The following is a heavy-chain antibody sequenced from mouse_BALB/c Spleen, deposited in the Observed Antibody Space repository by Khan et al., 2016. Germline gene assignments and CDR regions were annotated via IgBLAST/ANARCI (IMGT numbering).Heavy chain of an antibody. V-gene: IGHV5-12-2*01. CDR2: ISNGGGST. CDR3: ARQGGGTGYAMDY. Sequence: EVELVESGGGLVQPGGSLKLSCAASGFTFSSYTMSWVRQTPEKRLEWVAYISNGGGSTYYPDTVKGRFTISRDNAKNTLYLQMSSLKSEDTAMYYCARQGGGTGYAMDYWGQGTSVTVSS. D-gene: IGHD3-3*01. CDR1: GFTFSSYT. J-gene: IGHJ4*01.